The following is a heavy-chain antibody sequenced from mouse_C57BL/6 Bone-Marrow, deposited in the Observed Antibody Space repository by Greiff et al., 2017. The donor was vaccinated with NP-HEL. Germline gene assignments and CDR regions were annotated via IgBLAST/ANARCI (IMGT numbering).Heavy chain of an antibody. V-gene: IGHV5-15*01. Sequence: EVMLVESGGGLVQPGGSLKLSCAASGFTFSDYGMAWVRQAPRKGPEWVAFISNLAYSIYYADTVTGRFTISRENAKNTLYLEMSSLRSEDTAMYYCARHGTGTGFDVWGTGTTVTVSS. CDR1: GFTFSDYG. D-gene: IGHD4-1*01. J-gene: IGHJ1*03. CDR3: ARHGTGTGFDV. CDR2: ISNLAYSI.